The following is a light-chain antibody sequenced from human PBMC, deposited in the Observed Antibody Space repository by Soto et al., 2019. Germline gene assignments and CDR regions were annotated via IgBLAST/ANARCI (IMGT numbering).Light chain of an antibody. CDR3: QKYNNWPGT. Sequence: DIVMTQSPATLSVSPGDSATLSCRASQSVSSNLAWYQQKTGQAPRLLIYGASPRATGIPARLSGSGSGTELTLTISSLQSEDFAVYYCQKYNNWPGTFGQGTKVDIK. V-gene: IGKV3-15*01. J-gene: IGKJ1*01. CDR1: QSVSSN. CDR2: GAS.